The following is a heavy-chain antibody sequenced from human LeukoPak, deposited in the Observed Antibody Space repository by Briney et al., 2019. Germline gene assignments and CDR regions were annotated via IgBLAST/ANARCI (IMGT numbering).Heavy chain of an antibody. CDR3: ARSEITTAGNDAFDI. J-gene: IGHJ3*02. CDR2: IDHSGNT. Sequence: SETLSLTCAVSGGSFSGHYWSWIRQSPGEGLEWIGEIDHSGNTNYNPSLKGRLTISVETSKSQFSLRLSSVTAADTAVYYCARSEITTAGNDAFDIWGQGTMVTVSS. D-gene: IGHD6-13*01. CDR1: GGSFSGHY. V-gene: IGHV4-34*01.